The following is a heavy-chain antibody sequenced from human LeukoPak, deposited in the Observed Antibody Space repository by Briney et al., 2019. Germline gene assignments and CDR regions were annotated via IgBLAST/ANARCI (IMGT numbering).Heavy chain of an antibody. Sequence: ASVKVSCKASGYTFTSYYMHWVRQAPGQGLEWMGWINPNSGGTNYAQKLQGRVTMSRDTSISTAYMELSRLRSDDTAVYYCASLTGIGGYDTTFDYWGQGTLVTVSS. CDR2: INPNSGGT. D-gene: IGHD5-12*01. CDR3: ASLTGIGGYDTTFDY. J-gene: IGHJ4*02. CDR1: GYTFTSYY. V-gene: IGHV1-2*02.